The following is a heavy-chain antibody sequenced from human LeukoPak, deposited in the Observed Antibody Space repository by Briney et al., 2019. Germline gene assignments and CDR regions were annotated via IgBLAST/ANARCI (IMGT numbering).Heavy chain of an antibody. J-gene: IGHJ4*02. CDR3: ARDAASIRSIVVVVAAADY. Sequence: GRSLTLSCVASGFKFSDFGMHWVRQAPGQGLQWVADISFHGINEHYADSVEGRFTISRDNAKNSLYLQMNSLRAEDTAVYYCARDAASIRSIVVVVAAADYWGQGTLVTVSS. V-gene: IGHV3-30*03. D-gene: IGHD2-15*01. CDR1: GFKFSDFG. CDR2: ISFHGINE.